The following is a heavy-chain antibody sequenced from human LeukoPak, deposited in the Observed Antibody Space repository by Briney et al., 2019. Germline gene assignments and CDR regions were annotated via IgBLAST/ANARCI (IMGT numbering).Heavy chain of an antibody. Sequence: ASVKVSCKVSGYSLIETSMHWVRQAPGKGLGWMGGFDPEDGETIYAQKFQGRVTMTEDTSTDTAYMELTSLRSEDTAVYYCATEQRITILGRAFDFWGQGTMVTVSS. CDR3: ATEQRITILGRAFDF. CDR2: FDPEDGET. CDR1: GYSLIETS. D-gene: IGHD3-3*01. V-gene: IGHV1-24*01. J-gene: IGHJ3*01.